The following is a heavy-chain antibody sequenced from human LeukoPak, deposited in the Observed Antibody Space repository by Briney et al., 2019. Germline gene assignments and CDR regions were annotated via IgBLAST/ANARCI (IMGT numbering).Heavy chain of an antibody. V-gene: IGHV1-2*02. Sequence: ASVRVSCKASGYTFTDYYMHWVRQAPGQGLEWMGWINPNSGGTNYAQKFQGRVTMTRDTSISTAYMELSRLRSDDTAVYYCARQVDGTAYFDYWGQGILVTVSS. J-gene: IGHJ4*02. CDR2: INPNSGGT. CDR1: GYTFTDYY. CDR3: ARQVDGTAYFDY. D-gene: IGHD3-10*01.